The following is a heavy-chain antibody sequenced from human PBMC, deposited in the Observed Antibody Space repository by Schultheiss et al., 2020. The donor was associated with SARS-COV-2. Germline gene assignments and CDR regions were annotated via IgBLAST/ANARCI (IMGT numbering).Heavy chain of an antibody. J-gene: IGHJ4*02. V-gene: IGHV4-34*01. CDR1: GGSFSGYY. Sequence: SETLSLTCAVYGGSFSGYYWSWIRQPPGKGLEWIGEINHSGSTNYNPSLKSRVTISVDTSKNQISLKLSSVTAADTAVYYCARARCGGDCYSTFDYWGQGTLVTVSS. CDR2: INHSGST. D-gene: IGHD2-21*02. CDR3: ARARCGGDCYSTFDY.